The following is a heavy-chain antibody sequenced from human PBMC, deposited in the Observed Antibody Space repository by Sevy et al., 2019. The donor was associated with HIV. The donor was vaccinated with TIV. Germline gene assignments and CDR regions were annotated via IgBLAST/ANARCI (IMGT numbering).Heavy chain of an antibody. D-gene: IGHD5-18*01. CDR1: GDSITSSRHY. Sequence: SETLSLTCTVSGDSITSSRHYWSWIRQPPGKGLEWIGSVSYTGETFFSPSLKSRGTISVDASKNKLSLRLTTVTAADTAVYYCWRRVDTDLVPGGAFDYWGQGTLVTVSS. V-gene: IGHV4-39*01. CDR2: VSYTGET. J-gene: IGHJ4*02. CDR3: WRRVDTDLVPGGAFDY.